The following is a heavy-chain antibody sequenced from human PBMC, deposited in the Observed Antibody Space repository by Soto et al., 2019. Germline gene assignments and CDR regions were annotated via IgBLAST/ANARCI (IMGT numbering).Heavy chain of an antibody. CDR3: ARVDYDFWSGYYDSSYYYSMDV. V-gene: IGHV1-3*01. CDR1: GYTFARYA. J-gene: IGHJ6*03. Sequence: ASVKVSCKSSGYTFARYAIHWVRQAPGQTLEWMGWIHGGNGITKYSEKFQGRVTITRDTSATTAYMELSSLRSEDTAVYYCARVDYDFWSGYYDSSYYYSMDVWGKGTRVTSP. CDR2: IHGGNGIT. D-gene: IGHD3-3*01.